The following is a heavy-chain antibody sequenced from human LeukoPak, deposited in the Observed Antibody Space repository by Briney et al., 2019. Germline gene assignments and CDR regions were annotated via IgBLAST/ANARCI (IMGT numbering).Heavy chain of an antibody. V-gene: IGHV3-21*01. J-gene: IGHJ4*02. CDR2: ISTSSIYI. D-gene: IGHD4-17*01. CDR1: GFTFSSYS. CDR3: ARETTVIKKIDY. Sequence: GGSLRLSCAASGFTFSSYSMNWVRQAPGKGLEWVSSISTSSIYIYYADSVKGRFTISRDNAKNSLYLQMNSLRDEDTAIYYCARETTVIKKIDYWGQGTLVTVSS.